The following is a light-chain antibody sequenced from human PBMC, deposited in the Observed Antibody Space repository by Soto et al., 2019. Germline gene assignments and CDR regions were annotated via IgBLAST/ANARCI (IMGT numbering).Light chain of an antibody. CDR3: QQYNIYSPRNP. V-gene: IGKV1-5*03. Sequence: DIQMTQSPSTLSASVGDRVTITCRASQSISSWLAWYQQKPGKAPKLLIYKASYLESGVPSRFSGSGSGTDFTLTISSLQPDDFATYYCQQYNIYSPRNPFGQGTKVEIK. J-gene: IGKJ1*01. CDR2: KAS. CDR1: QSISSW.